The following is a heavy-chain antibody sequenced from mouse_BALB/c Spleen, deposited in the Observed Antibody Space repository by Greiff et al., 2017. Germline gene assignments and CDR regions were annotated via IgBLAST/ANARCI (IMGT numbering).Heavy chain of an antibody. CDR1: GFSLTGYG. CDR2: IWGDGST. CDR3: ARDGYDGGDYYAMDY. J-gene: IGHJ4*01. Sequence: VMLVESGPGLVAPSQSLSITCTVSGFSLTGYGVNWVRQPPGKGLEWLGMIWGDGSTDYNSALKSRLSISKDNSKSQVFLKMNSLQTDDTARYYCARDGYDGGDYYAMDYWGQGTSVTVSS. D-gene: IGHD2-3*01. V-gene: IGHV2-6-7*01.